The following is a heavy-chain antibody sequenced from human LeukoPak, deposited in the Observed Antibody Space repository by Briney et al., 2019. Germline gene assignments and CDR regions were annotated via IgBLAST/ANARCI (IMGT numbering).Heavy chain of an antibody. V-gene: IGHV3-30*02. J-gene: IGHJ4*02. Sequence: GGSLRLSCAASGFTFSSYGMHWVRQAPGKGLEWVAFIRYDGSNKYYADSVKGRFTIFRDNSKNTLYLQMNSLRAEDTAVYYCAKDALTYYDFWSGSPGLYYFDYWGQGTLVTVSS. CDR3: AKDALTYYDFWSGSPGLYYFDY. CDR2: IRYDGSNK. CDR1: GFTFSSYG. D-gene: IGHD3-3*01.